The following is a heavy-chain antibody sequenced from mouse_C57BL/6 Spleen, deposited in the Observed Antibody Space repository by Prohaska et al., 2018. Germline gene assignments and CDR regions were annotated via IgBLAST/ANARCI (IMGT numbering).Heavy chain of an antibody. CDR1: GYTFTSYW. CDR2: IDPSDSDT. D-gene: IGHD2-5*01. J-gene: IGHJ1*03. Sequence: QVQLQQPGAELVMPGASVKLSCKASGYTFTSYWMHWVKPRTGQALEWIGEIDPSDSDTNYNQKFKGKATLTVDKSSSTAYMQLSSLTSEDSAVYYCASSNLDVWGTGTTVTVSS. V-gene: IGHV1-69*01. CDR3: ASSNLDV.